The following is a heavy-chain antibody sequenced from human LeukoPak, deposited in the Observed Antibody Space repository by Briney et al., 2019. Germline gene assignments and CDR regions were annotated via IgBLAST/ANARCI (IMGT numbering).Heavy chain of an antibody. D-gene: IGHD3-22*01. CDR2: IYYSGST. Sequence: SETLSLTCTVSGGSISSYYWSWIRQPPGKGLEWIGYIYYSGSTNYNPFLKSRVTISVDTSKNQFSLKLSSVTAADTAVYYCARGSSGSTVYYFDYWGQGTLVTVSS. CDR3: ARGSSGSTVYYFDY. J-gene: IGHJ4*02. CDR1: GGSISSYY. V-gene: IGHV4-59*01.